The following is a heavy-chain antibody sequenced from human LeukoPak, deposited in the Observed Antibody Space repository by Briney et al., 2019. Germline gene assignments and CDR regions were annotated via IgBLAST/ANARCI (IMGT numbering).Heavy chain of an antibody. CDR3: ARDRWKGPSYFDY. J-gene: IGHJ4*02. Sequence: SETLSLTCTVSGGSISSGDYHWSWIRQPPGKGLEWIGYIYYSGSTYYNPSLKSRVTISVDTSKNQFSLKLSSVTAADTAVYYCARDRWKGPSYFDYWGQGTLVTVSS. CDR2: IYYSGST. CDR1: GGSISSGDYH. V-gene: IGHV4-30-4*01. D-gene: IGHD1-1*01.